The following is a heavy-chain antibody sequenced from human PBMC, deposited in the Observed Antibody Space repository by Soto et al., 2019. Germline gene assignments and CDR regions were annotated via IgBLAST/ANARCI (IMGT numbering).Heavy chain of an antibody. Sequence: PGGSLRLSCAASGFTFSSYSMNWVRQAPGKGLEWVSSISSSSSYIYYADSVKGRFTISRDNAKNSLYLQMNSLRAEDTAVYYCAKEELERRSASDYWGQGTLVTVSS. J-gene: IGHJ4*02. CDR3: AKEELERRSASDY. D-gene: IGHD1-1*01. CDR2: ISSSSSYI. CDR1: GFTFSSYS. V-gene: IGHV3-21*01.